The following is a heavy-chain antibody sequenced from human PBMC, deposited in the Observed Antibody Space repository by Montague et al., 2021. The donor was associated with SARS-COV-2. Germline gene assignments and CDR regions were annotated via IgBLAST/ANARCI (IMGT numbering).Heavy chain of an antibody. Sequence: SETLSLTCSVSGGSVKSANHYWTWIRQPPGEGLEWISFIYSTGSTNYNPSLKSRVTISLDTSRNEFSLRLSSLTTADTAIYFCARVAATAMFDYFDPWGQGTLVTVSS. CDR1: GGSVKSANHY. CDR2: IYSTGST. V-gene: IGHV4-61*01. D-gene: IGHD2-21*02. CDR3: ARVAATAMFDYFDP. J-gene: IGHJ5*02.